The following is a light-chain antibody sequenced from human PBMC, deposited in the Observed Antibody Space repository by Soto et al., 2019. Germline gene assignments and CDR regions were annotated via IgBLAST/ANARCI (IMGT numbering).Light chain of an antibody. CDR2: KNN. CDR1: SSNIGSNY. J-gene: IGLJ2*01. Sequence: QSVLTQPPSASRTPGQRVSISCSGSSSNIGSNYVYWYQQVPGTTPKLLIYKNNQRPSGVPDRFSGSKSGTSASLAISGLRSEDEADYYCAVWDDSLSGREVFGGGTKVTVL. CDR3: AVWDDSLSGREV. V-gene: IGLV1-47*01.